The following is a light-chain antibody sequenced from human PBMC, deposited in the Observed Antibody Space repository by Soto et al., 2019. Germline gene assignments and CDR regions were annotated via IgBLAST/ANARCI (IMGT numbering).Light chain of an antibody. CDR2: QAS. CDR1: QTISSW. Sequence: DIQMTQSPSALSASVGDRATITCRASQTISSWLAWYQQKPGEAPRLLIYQASSLETEVPSRFSGSGSGTEFTLTISSLQPEDFATYYCLQDYNYPLTFGQGTKVDIK. CDR3: LQDYNYPLT. J-gene: IGKJ1*01. V-gene: IGKV1-5*03.